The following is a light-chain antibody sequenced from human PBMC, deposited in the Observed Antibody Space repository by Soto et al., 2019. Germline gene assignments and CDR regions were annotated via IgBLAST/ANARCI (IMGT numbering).Light chain of an antibody. CDR2: GAS. Sequence: EIVLTQSPGTLSLSPGERATLSCRASQSVSSTYLAWYQQKPGQAPRLLIYGASSRATGIPDRFSGSGSGTDFTLTISRLEPEDFVVYYCQQSGNSPWTFGQGTKVEVK. J-gene: IGKJ1*01. V-gene: IGKV3-20*01. CDR1: QSVSSTY. CDR3: QQSGNSPWT.